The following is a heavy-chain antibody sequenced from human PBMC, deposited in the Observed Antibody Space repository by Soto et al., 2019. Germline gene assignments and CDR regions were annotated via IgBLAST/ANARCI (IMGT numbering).Heavy chain of an antibody. CDR3: AKDVVVGATTGLGDYYYYYGMDV. Sequence: QVQLVEPGGGVVQPGRSLRLSCAASGFTFSSYGMHWVRQAPGKGLEWVAVISYDGSNKYYAHSVKGRFTISRANSKNTLYLQMNSLRAEDTAVYYCAKDVVVGATTGLGDYYYYYGMDVWGQGTTVTVSS. CDR2: ISYDGSNK. J-gene: IGHJ6*02. V-gene: IGHV3-30*18. CDR1: GFTFSSYG. D-gene: IGHD1-26*01.